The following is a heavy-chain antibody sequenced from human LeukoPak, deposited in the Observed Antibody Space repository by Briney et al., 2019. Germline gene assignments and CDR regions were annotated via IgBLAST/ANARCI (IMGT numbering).Heavy chain of an antibody. Sequence: GGSLRLSCAASGFTFSNSWMSWVRQAPGKGLEWVANIKQDGSEKHYVDSVKGRFTISRDNTKNSLYLQMSSLRAEDTAVYYCAGDLGQLPHEYFQHWGQGTLVTVSS. CDR1: GFTFSNSW. J-gene: IGHJ1*01. CDR2: IKQDGSEK. CDR3: AGDLGQLPHEYFQH. D-gene: IGHD2-2*01. V-gene: IGHV3-7*04.